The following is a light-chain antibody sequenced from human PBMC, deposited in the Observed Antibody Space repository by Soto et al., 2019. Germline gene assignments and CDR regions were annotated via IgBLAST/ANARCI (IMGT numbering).Light chain of an antibody. CDR3: QQLNSYLIT. V-gene: IGKV1-9*01. CDR2: AAC. J-gene: IGKJ5*01. Sequence: DIQLTQSPSFLSASVGDRVTITCRASQGISSYIAWYQQKPGKAPKLLIYAACTLQSAVQSRFNGSGSRTEFTLTISSLQPEDFATYYCQQLNSYLITFGQGTRLEIK. CDR1: QGISSY.